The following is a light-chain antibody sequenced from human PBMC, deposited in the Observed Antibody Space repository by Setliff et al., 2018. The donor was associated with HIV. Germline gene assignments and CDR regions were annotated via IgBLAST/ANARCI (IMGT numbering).Light chain of an antibody. V-gene: IGLV3-21*03. CDR1: NIGSKS. Sequence: SYELTQPPSVSVAPGKTARITCGGNNIGSKSVHWYQQKPGQAPVLVVYDDSHRPSGIPERFSGSKSGNTATLTISRVEAGDEADYYSQVWDSSSDHHVFGTGTKVTVL. J-gene: IGLJ1*01. CDR2: DDS. CDR3: QVWDSSSDHHV.